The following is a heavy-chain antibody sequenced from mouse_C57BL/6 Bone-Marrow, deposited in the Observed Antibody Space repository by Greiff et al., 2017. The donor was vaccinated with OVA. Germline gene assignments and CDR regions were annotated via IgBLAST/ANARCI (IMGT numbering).Heavy chain of an antibody. J-gene: IGHJ2*01. CDR1: GFNIKDDY. D-gene: IGHD1-1*01. CDR3: TTFTTVVFDY. CDR2: IDPENGDT. Sequence: VQLQQSGAELVRPGASVQLSCTASGFNIKDDYMHWVKQRPEQGLEWIGWIDPENGDTEYASKFQGKATITADTSSNTAYLQLSSLTSEDTAVYYCTTFTTVVFDYWGQGTTLTVSS. V-gene: IGHV14-4*01.